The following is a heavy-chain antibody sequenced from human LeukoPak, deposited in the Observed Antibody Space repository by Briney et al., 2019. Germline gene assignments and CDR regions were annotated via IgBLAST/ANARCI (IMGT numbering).Heavy chain of an antibody. J-gene: IGHJ4*02. CDR3: AKSGYQLLSPFDH. V-gene: IGHV3-23*01. Sequence: GGCLRLSCAASGFTFSSYAMSWVRQGPGKGVEWVSAISGSGGSTYYADSVKGRFTISRDNSKNTLYLQMNSLRAEDTAVYYCAKSGYQLLSPFDHWGQGTLVTVSS. CDR1: GFTFSSYA. D-gene: IGHD2-2*01. CDR2: ISGSGGST.